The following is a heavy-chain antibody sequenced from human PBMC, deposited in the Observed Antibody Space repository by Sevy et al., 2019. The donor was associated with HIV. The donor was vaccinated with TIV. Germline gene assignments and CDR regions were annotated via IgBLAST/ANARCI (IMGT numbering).Heavy chain of an antibody. J-gene: IGHJ4*01. CDR1: GFTFRNYG. V-gene: IGHV3-30*18. CDR2: LTFDGSDE. Sequence: GGSLRLSCEASGFTFRNYGMHWVRQAPGKGLEWVAVLTFDGSDEYYADSVKGRFTISRDNSKNTLYLQMNSLRPEDTAVYYCAKGKYHVDYWGHGTLVTVSS. CDR3: AKGKYHVDY.